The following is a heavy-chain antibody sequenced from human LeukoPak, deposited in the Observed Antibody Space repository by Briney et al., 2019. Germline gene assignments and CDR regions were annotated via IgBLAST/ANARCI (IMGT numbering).Heavy chain of an antibody. CDR2: ISSSSSYI. Sequence: GGSLRLSCAASGFTFSSYSMNWVRQAPGKGLEWVSSISSSSSYIYYADSVKGRFTISRDNAKNTLYLQMSSLRPEDTAVYYCAREWSQFGELPDYWGQGTLVTVSS. CDR1: GFTFSSYS. J-gene: IGHJ4*02. D-gene: IGHD3-10*01. V-gene: IGHV3-21*01. CDR3: AREWSQFGELPDY.